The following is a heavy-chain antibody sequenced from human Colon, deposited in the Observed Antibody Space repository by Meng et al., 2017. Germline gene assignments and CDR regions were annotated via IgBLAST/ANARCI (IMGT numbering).Heavy chain of an antibody. D-gene: IGHD2-8*02. Sequence: QVQLQESGPGLVKPSHTLSLTCNVSGLSIGTTGDYWTWIRQRPGKGLEWIGKIFYTGSAHYNPSLKTRAAMSVDRSKNQFSLKLNSVTAADTAVYYCARADCTAGICYQFDNWGQGTLVTVSS. CDR2: IFYTGSA. V-gene: IGHV4-31*03. J-gene: IGHJ4*02. CDR1: GLSIGTTGDY. CDR3: ARADCTAGICYQFDN.